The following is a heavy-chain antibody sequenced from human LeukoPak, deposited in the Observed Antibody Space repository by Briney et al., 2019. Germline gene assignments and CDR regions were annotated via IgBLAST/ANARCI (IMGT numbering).Heavy chain of an antibody. CDR3: ARPSTGGRDGYNYEY. CDR1: GYTFTSYG. V-gene: IGHV1-18*01. CDR2: ISAYNGNT. J-gene: IGHJ4*02. D-gene: IGHD5-24*01. Sequence: ASVKVSCKASGYTFTSYGISWVRQAPGQGLEWMGWISAYNGNTNYAQKLQGRVTMTTDTSTSTAYMELRSLRSDDTAVYYCARPSTGGRDGYNYEYWGQGTQVTVSS.